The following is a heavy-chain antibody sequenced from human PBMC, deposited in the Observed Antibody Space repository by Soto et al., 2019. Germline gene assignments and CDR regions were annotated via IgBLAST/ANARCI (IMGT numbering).Heavy chain of an antibody. J-gene: IGHJ6*02. V-gene: IGHV3-33*01. CDR2: LWYDGSNK. CDR3: ARAPRDYDFWSGYSTNPYYYYGMDV. D-gene: IGHD3-3*01. CDR1: GFTFSSYG. Sequence: PGGSLRLSCAASGFTFSSYGMHWVRQAPGKGLEWVAVLWYDGSNKYYADSVKGRFTISRDNSKNTLYLQMNSLRAEDTAVYYCARAPRDYDFWSGYSTNPYYYYGMDVWGQGTTVTVSS.